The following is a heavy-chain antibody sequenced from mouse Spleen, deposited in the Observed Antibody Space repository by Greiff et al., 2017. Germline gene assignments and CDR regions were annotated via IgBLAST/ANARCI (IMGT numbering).Heavy chain of an antibody. CDR1: GFTFSDYG. V-gene: IGHV5-17*01. J-gene: IGHJ4*01. CDR2: ISSGSSTI. Sequence: DVKLVESGGGLVKPGGSLKLSCAASGFTFSDYGMHWVRQAPEKGLEWVAYISSGSSTIYYADTVKGRFTISRDNAKNTLFLQMTSLRSEDTAMYYCARTYGDYGDAMDYWGQGTSVTVSS. D-gene: IGHD2-13*01. CDR3: ARTYGDYGDAMDY.